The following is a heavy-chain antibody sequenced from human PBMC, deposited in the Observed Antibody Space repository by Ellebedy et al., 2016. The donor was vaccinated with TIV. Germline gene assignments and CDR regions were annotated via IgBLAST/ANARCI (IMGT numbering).Heavy chain of an antibody. CDR1: GFTFSRYA. Sequence: PGGSLRLSCAASGFTFSRYAMHWVRQAPCKGLAWVAVISYDGSNKYYADPVKGRFTISRDNSKHTLYLQMNSLRAEDTAVYYWARETVRGAAILLDYWGQGTLVTVSS. CDR2: ISYDGSNK. V-gene: IGHV3-30-3*01. D-gene: IGHD3-10*01. J-gene: IGHJ4*02. CDR3: ARETVRGAAILLDY.